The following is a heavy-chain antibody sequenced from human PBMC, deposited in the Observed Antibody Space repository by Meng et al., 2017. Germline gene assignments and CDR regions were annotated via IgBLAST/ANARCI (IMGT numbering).Heavy chain of an antibody. J-gene: IGHJ5*02. D-gene: IGHD5-12*01. CDR2: INPSGGGT. V-gene: IGHV1-2*02. Sequence: QVQVGQSGAEVKKPGASVKVSCKASGYTFSNFYIHWLRQAPGQGLEWMGWINPSGGGTKYAQKFQDKITMTRDTSISAVYLELSGLRSDDTAIYYCARTYSGAYHVDYYFDPWGQGTLVTVSS. CDR1: GYTFSNFY. CDR3: ARTYSGAYHVDYYFDP.